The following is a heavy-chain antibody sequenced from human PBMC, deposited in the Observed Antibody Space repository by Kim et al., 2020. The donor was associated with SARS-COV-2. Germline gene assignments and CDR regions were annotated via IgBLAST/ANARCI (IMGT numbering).Heavy chain of an antibody. J-gene: IGHJ4*02. Sequence: GGSLRLSCAASGFTFSSYAMSWVRQAPGKGLEWVSAISGSGGSTYYADSVKGRFTISRDNSKNTLYLQMNSLRAEDTAVYYCAKSIPTYYYDSSGYYYDYWGQGTLVTVSS. CDR1: GFTFSSYA. CDR3: AKSIPTYYYDSSGYYYDY. D-gene: IGHD3-22*01. V-gene: IGHV3-23*01. CDR2: ISGSGGST.